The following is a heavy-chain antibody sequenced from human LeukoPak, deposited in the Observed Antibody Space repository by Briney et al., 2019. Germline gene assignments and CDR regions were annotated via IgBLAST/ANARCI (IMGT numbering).Heavy chain of an antibody. CDR2: ISGSGGST. CDR3: AKDRGAAAWGYMDV. D-gene: IGHD6-13*01. Sequence: PGGSLRLSCAASGFTFSSYAMSWVRQAPGKGLEWVSAISGSGGSTYYADSVKGRFTISRDNSKNTLYMQMNSLRAEDTAVYYCAKDRGAAAWGYMDVWGKGTTVTISS. V-gene: IGHV3-23*01. J-gene: IGHJ6*03. CDR1: GFTFSSYA.